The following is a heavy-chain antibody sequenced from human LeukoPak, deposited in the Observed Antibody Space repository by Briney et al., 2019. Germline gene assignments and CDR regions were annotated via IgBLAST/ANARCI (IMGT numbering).Heavy chain of an antibody. CDR1: GGSISSYY. D-gene: IGHD2-21*02. V-gene: IGHV4-59*08. CDR3: ARVPPKADCGGDCYHFDY. CDR2: IYYSGST. J-gene: IGHJ4*02. Sequence: SETLSLTCTVSGGSISSYYWSWIRQPPGKGLEWIGYIYYSGSTNYNPSLKSRVTISVDTSKNQFSLKLSSVTAADTAVYYCARVPPKADCGGDCYHFDYWGQGTLVTVSS.